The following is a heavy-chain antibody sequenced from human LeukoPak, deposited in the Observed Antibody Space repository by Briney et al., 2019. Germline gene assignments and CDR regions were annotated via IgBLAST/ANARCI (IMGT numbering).Heavy chain of an antibody. CDR3: VAARIVGATDDAFDI. CDR2: IYSGGST. V-gene: IGHV3-53*01. Sequence: GGSLRLSCAASGFTVSSNYMSWGRQAPGKGLEWGSVIYSGGSTYYAESVKGRFTISTDNSMNTLYLQMNSLRAEDTAVYYCVAARIVGATDDAFDIWGQGTMVTVSS. J-gene: IGHJ3*02. CDR1: GFTVSSNY. D-gene: IGHD1-26*01.